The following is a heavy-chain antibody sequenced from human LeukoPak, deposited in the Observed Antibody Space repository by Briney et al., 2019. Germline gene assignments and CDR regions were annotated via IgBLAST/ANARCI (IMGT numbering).Heavy chain of an antibody. CDR3: ARTGDYFDY. CDR2: IYYGGST. Sequence: SETLSLTCTVSGGSISSYYWSWIRQPPGKGLEWIGYIYYGGSTNYNPSLKSRVTISVDTSKNQFSLKLSSVTAADTAVYYCARTGDYFDYWGQGTLVTVSS. V-gene: IGHV4-59*08. CDR1: GGSISSYY. D-gene: IGHD1-14*01. J-gene: IGHJ4*02.